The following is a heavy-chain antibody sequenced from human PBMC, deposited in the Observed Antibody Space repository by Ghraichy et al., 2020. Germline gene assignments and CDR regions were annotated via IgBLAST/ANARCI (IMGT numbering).Heavy chain of an antibody. CDR2: IYYSGST. J-gene: IGHJ4*02. CDR3: AREAVAGTQEERYYFDY. Sequence: SETLSLTCTVSGGSISSSSYYWGWIRQPPGKGLEWIGSIYYSGSTYYNPSLKSRVTISVDTSKNQFSLKLSSVTAADTAVYYCAREAVAGTQEERYYFDYWGQGTLVTVSS. V-gene: IGHV4-39*02. D-gene: IGHD6-19*01. CDR1: GGSISSSSYY.